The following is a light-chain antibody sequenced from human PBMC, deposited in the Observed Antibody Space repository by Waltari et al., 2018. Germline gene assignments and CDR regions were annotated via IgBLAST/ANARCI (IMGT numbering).Light chain of an antibody. CDR1: SPTVGIGP. J-gene: IGLJ3*02. CDR3: AAWDVNLNGVL. Sequence: SALTQTPSASGTPGQRVTIPCSRRSPTVGIGPVHRYKQLPRTAPNLLVHSNDQRPSGVPHRFSGSKCGTSTSLAISGLQSEDEADYYCAAWDVNLNGVLFGGGTKLTVL. CDR2: SND. V-gene: IGLV1-44*01.